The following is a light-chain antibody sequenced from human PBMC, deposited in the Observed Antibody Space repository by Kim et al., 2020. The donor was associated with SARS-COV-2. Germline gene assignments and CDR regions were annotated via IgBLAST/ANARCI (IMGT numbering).Light chain of an antibody. CDR1: TSDVGDYNY. CDR2: DVS. CDR3: SSYTSTSIVLL. Sequence: QSALTQPASVSGSPGQSITISCTGTTSDVGDYNYVSWYQQHPGKAPKLLIYDVSNRPSGVSNRLSGSKSGNTASLTISGLQAEDEADYYCSSYTSTSIVLLFGGGTKLTVL. J-gene: IGLJ2*01. V-gene: IGLV2-14*03.